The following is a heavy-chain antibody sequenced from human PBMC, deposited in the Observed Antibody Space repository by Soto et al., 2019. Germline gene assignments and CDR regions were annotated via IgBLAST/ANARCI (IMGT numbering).Heavy chain of an antibody. D-gene: IGHD3-10*01. J-gene: IGHJ6*04. CDR1: GASISSANW. Sequence: QVQLQESGPGLVKPSGTLSLTCDVSGASISSANWWSWVRQSPGRGLEWIGEIYHTGSTNYNPSLKSRVTITEDRSMNQVYLRLTSVTAASTTVYYCARCSLVRGVVRYFGMDVWGKGTTVTVSS. CDR2: IYHTGST. CDR3: ARCSLVRGVVRYFGMDV. V-gene: IGHV4-4*02.